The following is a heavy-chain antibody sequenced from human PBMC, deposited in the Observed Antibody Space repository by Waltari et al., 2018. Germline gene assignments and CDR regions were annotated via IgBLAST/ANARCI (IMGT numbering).Heavy chain of an antibody. CDR2: IYSGGST. V-gene: IGHV3-53*02. J-gene: IGHJ6*02. CDR1: GFPVSSNY. Sequence: EVQLVETGGGLIQPGGSLSLSCAAFGFPVSSNYMGWVRQAPGKGLEWVSVIYSGGSTYYADSVKGRFTISRDNSKNTLYLQMNSLRAEDTAVYYCLSYYGMDVWGQGTTVTVSS. CDR3: LSYYGMDV.